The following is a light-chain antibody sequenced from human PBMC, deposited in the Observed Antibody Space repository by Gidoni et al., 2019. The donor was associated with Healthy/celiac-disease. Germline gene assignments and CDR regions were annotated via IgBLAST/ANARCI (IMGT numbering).Light chain of an antibody. V-gene: IGKV3-20*01. Sequence: EIVLTQSPGTLSLSPGERATLSCRASQSVSSNYLAWYQQKPGQAPRLLTYGASSRATGIPDRFSGSGSGTDFTLTISRLEPEDFAVYYCQQYGSSPMCSFGQGTKLEIK. J-gene: IGKJ2*04. CDR1: QSVSSNY. CDR3: QQYGSSPMCS. CDR2: GAS.